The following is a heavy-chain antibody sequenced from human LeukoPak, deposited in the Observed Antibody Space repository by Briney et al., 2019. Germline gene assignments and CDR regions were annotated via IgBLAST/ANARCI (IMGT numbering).Heavy chain of an antibody. J-gene: IGHJ3*02. CDR2: IYTGGST. CDR3: ARVRDSSGYYSLDAFDI. CDR1: GGSISSYY. D-gene: IGHD3-22*01. V-gene: IGHV4-4*07. Sequence: SETLSLTCTVSGGSISSYYWGWIRQPAGKGLEWIGRIYTGGSTNYNPSLKSRVTMSVDTSKNQFSLKLSSVTAADTAVYYCARVRDSSGYYSLDAFDIWGQGTMVTVSS.